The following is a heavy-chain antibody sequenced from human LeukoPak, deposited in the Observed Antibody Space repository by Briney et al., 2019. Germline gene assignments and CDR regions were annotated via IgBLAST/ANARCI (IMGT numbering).Heavy chain of an antibody. Sequence: PSETLSLTCTVSGGSISSYYWSWIRQPPGKGLEWIGYIYYSGSTNYNPSLKSRVTISVDTSKNQFSLKLSSVTAADTAVYYCARADNTYYYDSSGTIDYWGQGTLVTVSS. D-gene: IGHD3-22*01. CDR2: IYYSGST. V-gene: IGHV4-59*08. CDR1: GGSISSYY. CDR3: ARADNTYYYDSSGTIDY. J-gene: IGHJ4*02.